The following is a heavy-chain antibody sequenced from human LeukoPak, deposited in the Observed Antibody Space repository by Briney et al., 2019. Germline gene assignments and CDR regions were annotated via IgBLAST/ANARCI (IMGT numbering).Heavy chain of an antibody. D-gene: IGHD6-13*01. V-gene: IGHV1-46*01. CDR1: GYTFTSYY. Sequence: ASVKVSCKASGYTFTSYYMHWVRQAPGQGLEWMGVINPSGGSTSYAQKFQGRVTMTRDTSTSTVYMELSSLRSEDTAVYYCARVPRRTAAAGTFDYWGQGTLVTVSS. J-gene: IGHJ4*02. CDR3: ARVPRRTAAAGTFDY. CDR2: INPSGGST.